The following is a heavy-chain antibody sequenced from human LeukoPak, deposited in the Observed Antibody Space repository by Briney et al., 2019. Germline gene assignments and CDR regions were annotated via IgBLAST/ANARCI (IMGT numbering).Heavy chain of an antibody. V-gene: IGHV3-7*03. J-gene: IGHJ4*02. CDR3: AKDMNPGGTSFDY. Sequence: GGSLRLSCAASGFTFSSYCMSWVRQAPGKGLEWVANIKQDGSDKYYVDSEKGRFTISRDNAKNSLYLQMNSLTPEDTALYYCAKDMNPGGTSFDYWGQGTLVTVSS. CDR1: GFTFSSYC. D-gene: IGHD4-23*01. CDR2: IKQDGSDK.